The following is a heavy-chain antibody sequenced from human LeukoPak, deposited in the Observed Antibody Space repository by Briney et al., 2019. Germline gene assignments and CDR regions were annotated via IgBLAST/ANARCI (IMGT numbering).Heavy chain of an antibody. J-gene: IGHJ3*02. V-gene: IGHV3-23*01. CDR3: ARRYHYDSSGYYFASAYDAFDI. CDR2: ISGSGGST. Sequence: GGSLRLSCAASGFTFSSYAMSWVRQAPGKGLEWVSAISGSGGSTYYADSVKGRFTISRDNSKNTLYLQMNSLRAEDTAVYYCARRYHYDSSGYYFASAYDAFDIWGQGTMVTVSS. D-gene: IGHD3-22*01. CDR1: GFTFSSYA.